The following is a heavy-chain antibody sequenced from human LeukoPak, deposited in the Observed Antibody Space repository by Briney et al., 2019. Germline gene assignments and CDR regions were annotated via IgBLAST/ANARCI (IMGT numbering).Heavy chain of an antibody. Sequence: PSETLSLTCAVSGGSISSGGYSWSWIRQPPGKGLEWVSYIISSGTTIYYADSVKGRFTISRDNAKNSLYLQMNSLRAEDTAVYYCARGYDSRGYARFDYWGQGTLVTVSS. D-gene: IGHD3-22*01. V-gene: IGHV3-11*04. J-gene: IGHJ4*02. CDR2: IISSGTTI. CDR1: GGSISSGGYS. CDR3: ARGYDSRGYARFDY.